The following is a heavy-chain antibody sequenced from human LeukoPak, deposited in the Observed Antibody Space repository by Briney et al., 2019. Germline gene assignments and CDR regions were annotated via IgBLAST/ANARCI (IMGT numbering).Heavy chain of an antibody. D-gene: IGHD5-12*01. V-gene: IGHV4-4*07. CDR3: ARGGAIVATINNWFDP. J-gene: IGHJ5*02. Sequence: PSETLSLTCTVSGGSISSYYWSWIRQPAGKGLEWIGRIYTSGSTNYNPSLKSRVTMSVDTSKNQFSLKLSSVTAADTAVYYCARGGAIVATINNWFDPWGQGTLVTVSS. CDR2: IYTSGST. CDR1: GGSISSYY.